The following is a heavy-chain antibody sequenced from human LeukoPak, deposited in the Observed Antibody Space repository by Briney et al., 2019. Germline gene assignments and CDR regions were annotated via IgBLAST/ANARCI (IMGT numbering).Heavy chain of an antibody. CDR2: IYHSGST. V-gene: IGHV4-39*07. Sequence: SETLSLTCSVYGDSISSSSSYWGWIRQPPGKGLEWIGSIYHSGSTYYNPSLKSRVTISVDTSKNQFSLKLSSVTAADTAVYYCATSPVTTWWFDPWGQGTLVTVSS. CDR1: GDSISSSSSY. J-gene: IGHJ5*02. D-gene: IGHD4-17*01. CDR3: ATSPVTTWWFDP.